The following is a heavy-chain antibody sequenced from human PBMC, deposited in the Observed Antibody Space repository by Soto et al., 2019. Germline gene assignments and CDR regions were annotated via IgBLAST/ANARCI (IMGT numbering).Heavy chain of an antibody. V-gene: IGHV3-23*01. CDR1: GFTFKSYA. CDR2: ISDSGGST. Sequence: GGSLRLSCAVSGFTFKSYAMSWVRQAPGKGLEWVSTISDSGGSTSYADSVRGRLTISRDNSMNTLYLQMDSLRVGDTAVYYCVKRDLAYWGQGTLVTVSS. CDR3: VKRDLAY. J-gene: IGHJ4*02.